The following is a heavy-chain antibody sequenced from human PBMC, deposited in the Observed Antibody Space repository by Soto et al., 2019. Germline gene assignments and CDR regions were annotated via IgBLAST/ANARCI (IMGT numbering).Heavy chain of an antibody. CDR3: ASSLGYCSSTSCRHDEKNY. J-gene: IGHJ4*02. V-gene: IGHV1-69*13. Sequence: ASVKVSCKASGGTFSSYAISWVRQAPGQGLEWMGGIIPIFGTANYAQKFQGRVTITADESTSTAYMELSSLRSEDTAVYYCASSLGYCSSTSCRHDEKNYWGQGTLVTVSS. CDR2: IIPIFGTA. CDR1: GGTFSSYA. D-gene: IGHD2-2*01.